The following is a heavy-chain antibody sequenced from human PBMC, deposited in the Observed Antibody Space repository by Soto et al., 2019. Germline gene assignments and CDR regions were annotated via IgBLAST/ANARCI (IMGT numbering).Heavy chain of an antibody. Sequence: SVKVSCKASGGTFSSYAISWVRQAPGQGLEWMGGIIPVFGTANYAQKFQGRVTITADESTSTAYMELSSLRSEDTAVYYCARRGGYYESSGYVAYWYFFLWGRGTLVTVSS. CDR3: ARRGGYYESSGYVAYWYFFL. V-gene: IGHV1-69*13. J-gene: IGHJ2*01. D-gene: IGHD3-22*01. CDR1: GGTFSSYA. CDR2: IIPVFGTA.